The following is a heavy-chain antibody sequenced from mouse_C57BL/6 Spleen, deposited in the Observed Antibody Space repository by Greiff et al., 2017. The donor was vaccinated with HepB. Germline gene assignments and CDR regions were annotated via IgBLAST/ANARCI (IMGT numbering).Heavy chain of an antibody. CDR2: INPYNGGT. CDR1: GYTFTDYY. D-gene: IGHD2-3*01. J-gene: IGHJ2*01. V-gene: IGHV1-19*01. Sequence: VQLQQSGPVLVKPGASVKMSCKASGYTFTDYYMNWVKQSHGKSLEWIGVINPYNGGTSYNQKFKGKATLTVDKSSSTAYMELNSLTSEDSAVYYCASLYDGYYVYWGQGTTLTVSS. CDR3: ASLYDGYYVY.